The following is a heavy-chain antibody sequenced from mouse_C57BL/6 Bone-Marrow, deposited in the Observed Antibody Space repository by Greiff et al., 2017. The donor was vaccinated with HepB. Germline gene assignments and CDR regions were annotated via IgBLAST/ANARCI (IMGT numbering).Heavy chain of an antibody. J-gene: IGHJ2*01. Sequence: EVQVVESGGGLVKPGGSLKLSCAASGFTFSSSAMSWVRQTPEKGLEWVATISDGGSYTYYPDNVKGRFTISRDNAKNNPYLQMSQLKSEDTAMYYCARGGDYGSALVDYWGQGTTLTVSS. CDR3: ARGGDYGSALVDY. V-gene: IGHV5-4*01. D-gene: IGHD1-1*01. CDR1: GFTFSSSA. CDR2: ISDGGSYT.